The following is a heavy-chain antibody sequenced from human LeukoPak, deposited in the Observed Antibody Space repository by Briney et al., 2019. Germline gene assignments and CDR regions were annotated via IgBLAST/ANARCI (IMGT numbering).Heavy chain of an antibody. Sequence: PSETLSLTCTVSGGSINSGGYYWSWIRQPAGKGLEWIGRISTRGITKYNPSLKSRVTIPVDTSKNQFSLNLSSVTAADTAVYYCARGPDYTNYVDSWGQGPLVTVSS. D-gene: IGHD4-11*01. V-gene: IGHV4-61*02. CDR3: ARGPDYTNYVDS. J-gene: IGHJ4*02. CDR1: GGSINSGGYY. CDR2: ISTRGIT.